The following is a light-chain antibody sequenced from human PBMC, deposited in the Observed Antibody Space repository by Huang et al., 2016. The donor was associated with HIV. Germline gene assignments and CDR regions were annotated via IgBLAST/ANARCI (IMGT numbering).Light chain of an antibody. CDR2: GAS. CDR3: LQYDRSPLT. V-gene: IGKV3-20*01. J-gene: IGKJ4*01. Sequence: EVVLTQSPGTLSLSPGEKATLSCRASQSLRDTSLAWYQQRPGQAPRLLIYGASSRATAIPDRFSASGSGTDFTLTINRLEPQDFAVYFCLQYDRSPLTFGGGTRV. CDR1: QSLRDTS.